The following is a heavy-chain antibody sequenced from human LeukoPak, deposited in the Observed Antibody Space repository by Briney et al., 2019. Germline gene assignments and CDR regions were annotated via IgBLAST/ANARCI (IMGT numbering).Heavy chain of an antibody. V-gene: IGHV1-2*02. D-gene: IGHD3-16*02. Sequence: EASVKVSCKASGYTLTGYYMHWVRQAPGQGLGWMGWMNPNSGGTKYAQKFQGRVTMTRDTSISTAYMELSRLRSDDTAMYYCARDKLGLGELSLYDQWGQGTLVTVFS. J-gene: IGHJ5*02. CDR3: ARDKLGLGELSLYDQ. CDR2: MNPNSGGT. CDR1: GYTLTGYY.